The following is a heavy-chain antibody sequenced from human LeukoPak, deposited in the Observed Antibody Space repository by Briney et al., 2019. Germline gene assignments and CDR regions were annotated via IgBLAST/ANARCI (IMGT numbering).Heavy chain of an antibody. CDR1: GYTLTESS. J-gene: IGHJ4*02. V-gene: IGHV1-24*01. CDR2: FDPEDGEP. Sequence: APVKASCKVSGYTLTESSMHWVRQAPGNGLEWMGGFDPEDGEPIYAQKIQGRVTMTEDTSVHTAYMELRSLRSEDTAVYYCVTDIRSGWRNYWGQGTLITVSS. CDR3: VTDIRSGWRNY. D-gene: IGHD6-19*01.